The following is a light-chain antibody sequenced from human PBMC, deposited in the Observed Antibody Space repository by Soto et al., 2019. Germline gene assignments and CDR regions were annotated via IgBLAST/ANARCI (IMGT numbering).Light chain of an antibody. CDR2: WAS. CDR3: QQYYSHWT. Sequence: DIVMTQSPDSLAVSLGERATINCKSSQSVLYSSNNKNYLAWYQQKPGQPPKLLIYWASTRESGVPDRFSGSGSGTDFTLNIGSLQAEDVAVYYCQQYYSHWTFGQGTKVEIK. J-gene: IGKJ1*01. V-gene: IGKV4-1*01. CDR1: QSVLYSSNNKNY.